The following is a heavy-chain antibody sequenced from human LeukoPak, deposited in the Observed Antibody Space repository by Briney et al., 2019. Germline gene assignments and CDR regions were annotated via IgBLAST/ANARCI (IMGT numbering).Heavy chain of an antibody. D-gene: IGHD2-2*01. V-gene: IGHV4-59*01. Sequence: SETLSLTCTVSGGSISSYYWSWIRQPPGKGGEGIGYIYYSGSTNYNPSLKSRVTISVYTSKNQFSLKLRSVTAADTAVYYCATSRRWVVPAAISYFHHWGQGTLVTVSS. CDR1: GGSISSYY. CDR3: ATSRRWVVPAAISYFHH. J-gene: IGHJ1*01. CDR2: IYYSGST.